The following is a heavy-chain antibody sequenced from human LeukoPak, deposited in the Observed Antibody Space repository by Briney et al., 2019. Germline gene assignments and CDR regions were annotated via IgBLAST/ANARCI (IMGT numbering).Heavy chain of an antibody. V-gene: IGHV3-30*03. CDR3: ARGSSWYYYMDV. J-gene: IGHJ6*03. Sequence: PGGSLRLSCAASGFTFSSYSMNWVRQAPGKGLEWVAVISYDGNNKYYADSVKGRFTISRDNSKNTLYLQMNSLRGEDTAVYYCARGSSWYYYMDVWGKGTTVTVSS. CDR1: GFTFSSYS. D-gene: IGHD6-13*01. CDR2: ISYDGNNK.